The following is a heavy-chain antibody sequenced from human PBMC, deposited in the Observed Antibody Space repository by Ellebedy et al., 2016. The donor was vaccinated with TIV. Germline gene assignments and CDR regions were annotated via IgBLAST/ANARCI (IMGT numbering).Heavy chain of an antibody. CDR2: ISGNGYTV. Sequence: GESLKISCVGSGFTFGDYYMSWIRQAPGEGLEWVSYISGNGYTVYYKDSVKGRFTISRDNGYNSLYLQMNRLRADDTAVYYCAREGPWPDYWGQGTLVVVSS. J-gene: IGHJ4*02. V-gene: IGHV3-11*01. CDR3: AREGPWPDY. D-gene: IGHD5-12*01. CDR1: GFTFGDYY.